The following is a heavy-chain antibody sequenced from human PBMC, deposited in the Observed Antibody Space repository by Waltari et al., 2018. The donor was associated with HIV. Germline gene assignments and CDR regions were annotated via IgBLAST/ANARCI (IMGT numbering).Heavy chain of an antibody. V-gene: IGHV1-2*02. CDR3: TRDAASSGYWYFDL. CDR2: INPNSGGT. Sequence: QVQLVQSGTDVKKPGASVKVSCKASGYTFPGYYMPWVGQAPGQGLEWMGWINPNSGGTKYAQKFQGRVTVTRDTSISTAYMELSRLRSDDTAVYYCTRDAASSGYWYFDLWGRGTLVTVSS. J-gene: IGHJ2*01. D-gene: IGHD3-10*01. CDR1: GYTFPGYY.